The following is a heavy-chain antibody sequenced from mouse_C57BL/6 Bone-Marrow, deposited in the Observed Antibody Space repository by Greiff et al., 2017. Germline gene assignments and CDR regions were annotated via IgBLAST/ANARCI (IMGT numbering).Heavy chain of an antibody. CDR3: ARYEGGRAWFAY. CDR2: ISSGGGST. D-gene: IGHD2-3*01. Sequence: EVKLQQSGGDLVKPGGSLKLSCAASGFTFSSYGMSWVRQTPDKRLEWVATISSGGGSTYYPDNVKGRFTMSRDNSNNTPYLQISSLKSEDSAMYYCARYEGGRAWFAYWGQGTLVTVSA. V-gene: IGHV5-6*01. J-gene: IGHJ3*01. CDR1: GFTFSSYG.